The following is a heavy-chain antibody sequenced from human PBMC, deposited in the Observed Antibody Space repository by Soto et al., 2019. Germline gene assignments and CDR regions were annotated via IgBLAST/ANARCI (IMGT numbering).Heavy chain of an antibody. CDR2: ISYDGSNK. D-gene: IGHD2-15*01. J-gene: IGHJ3*02. CDR3: AKDPPHVVVVAEDAFDI. Sequence: QPGGSLRLSCAASGFTFSSYGMHWVRQAPGKGLEWVAVISYDGSNKYYADSVKGRFTISRDNSKNTLYLQMNSLRAEDTAVYYCAKDPPHVVVVAEDAFDIWGQGTMVTVSS. CDR1: GFTFSSYG. V-gene: IGHV3-30*18.